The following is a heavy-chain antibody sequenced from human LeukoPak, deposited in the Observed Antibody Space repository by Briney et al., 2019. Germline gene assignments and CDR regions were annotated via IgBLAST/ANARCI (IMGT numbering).Heavy chain of an antibody. CDR3: ARGGGGAAAVDY. CDR2: IYYSGST. CDR1: GGSISSYY. V-gene: IGHV4-59*01. D-gene: IGHD6-13*01. J-gene: IGHJ4*02. Sequence: SETLSPTCTVSGGSISSYYGSWIRQPPGEGMGWGGYIYYSGSTNYNPSLESRVTISVDTSKNQFSLKLSSVTAADTAVYYCARGGGGAAAVDYWGQGTLVTVSS.